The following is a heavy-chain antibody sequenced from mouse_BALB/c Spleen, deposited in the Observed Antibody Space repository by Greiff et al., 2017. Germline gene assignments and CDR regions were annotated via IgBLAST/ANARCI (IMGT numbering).Heavy chain of an antibody. D-gene: IGHD1-2*01. CDR1: GFSLTSYG. J-gene: IGHJ4*01. CDR2: IWSGGST. V-gene: IGHV2-2*02. Sequence: VQLQESGPGLVQPSQSLSITCTVSGFSLTSYGVHWVRQSPGKGLEWLGVIWSGGSTDYNAAFISRLSISKDNSKSQVFFKMNSLQANDTAIYYCDRNGYYGNRAMDYWGQGTSVTVSA. CDR3: DRNGYYGNRAMDY.